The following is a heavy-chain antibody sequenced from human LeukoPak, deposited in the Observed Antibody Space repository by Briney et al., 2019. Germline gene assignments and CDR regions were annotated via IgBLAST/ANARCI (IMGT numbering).Heavy chain of an antibody. CDR3: VRHLWGRGYSYDPDAFDI. Sequence: PSETLSLTCTVSGGSISSYYWSWIRQPPGKGLEWIGYIYYSGSTNYNPSLKSRVTISVDTSKNQFSLKLSSVTAADTAVYYCVRHLWGRGYSYDPDAFDIWGQGTMVTVSS. D-gene: IGHD5-18*01. CDR2: IYYSGST. V-gene: IGHV4-59*08. CDR1: GGSISSYY. J-gene: IGHJ3*02.